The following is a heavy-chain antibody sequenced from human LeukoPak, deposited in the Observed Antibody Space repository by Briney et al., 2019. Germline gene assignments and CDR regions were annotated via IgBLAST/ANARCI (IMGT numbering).Heavy chain of an antibody. CDR2: IHYSGST. Sequence: SETLSLTCTVSGGSISSYYWSWIRQPPGKGLEWLGYIHYSGSTNYNPSLKSRITISVDTSKNQFSLKLSSVTAADTAVYYCAKEAGSGIDYWGQGTLVTVSS. CDR1: GGSISSYY. V-gene: IGHV4-59*12. J-gene: IGHJ4*02. D-gene: IGHD3-3*01. CDR3: AKEAGSGIDY.